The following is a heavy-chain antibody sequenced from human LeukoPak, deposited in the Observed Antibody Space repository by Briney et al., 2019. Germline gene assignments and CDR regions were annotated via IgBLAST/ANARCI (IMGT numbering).Heavy chain of an antibody. J-gene: IGHJ3*02. D-gene: IGHD6-13*01. Sequence: SETLSLTCAVYGGSLSGFYWSWIRQPPGKGLEWIGYIYYSGNTNYNPSLKSRVTISVDTSKNQFSLKLSSVTAADTAVYYCARQRPQQLNAFDIWGQGTMVTVSS. CDR2: IYYSGNT. CDR3: ARQRPQQLNAFDI. CDR1: GGSLSGFY. V-gene: IGHV4-59*08.